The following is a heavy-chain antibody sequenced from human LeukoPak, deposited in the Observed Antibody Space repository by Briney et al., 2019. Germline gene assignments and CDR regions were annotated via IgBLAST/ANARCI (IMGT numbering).Heavy chain of an antibody. CDR3: ARVASGSDSWYFDL. J-gene: IGHJ2*01. Sequence: GGSLRLSCAASEFTFSSYSFNWVRQAPGKGLQWIASISPSDSFIFYADSVKGRFTISRDNAKHSVFLRMNSLRVEDTAVYYCARVASGSDSWYFDLWGQGTLVTVSS. CDR2: ISPSDSFI. D-gene: IGHD5-12*01. CDR1: EFTFSSYS. V-gene: IGHV3-21*01.